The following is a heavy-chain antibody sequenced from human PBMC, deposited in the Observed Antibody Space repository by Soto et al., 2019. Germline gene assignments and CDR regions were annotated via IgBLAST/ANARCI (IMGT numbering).Heavy chain of an antibody. V-gene: IGHV3-30*18. CDR1: GFTFSSYG. J-gene: IGHJ6*02. CDR3: AKAKSAEWLVRDPYFYYYYGMDV. CDR2: ISYDGSNK. Sequence: GGSLRLSCAASGFTFSSYGMHWVRQAPGKGLEWVAVISYDGSNKYYADSVKGRFTISRDNSKNTRDLQRNSLRAEDTAVYYCAKAKSAEWLVRDPYFYYYYGMDVWGQGTTVTVSS. D-gene: IGHD6-19*01.